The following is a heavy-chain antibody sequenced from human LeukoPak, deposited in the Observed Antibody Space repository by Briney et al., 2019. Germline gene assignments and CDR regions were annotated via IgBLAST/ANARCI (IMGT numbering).Heavy chain of an antibody. J-gene: IGHJ5*02. D-gene: IGHD5-24*01. Sequence: GGSLTLSCVVSGFNFDNFAMHWVRQPLGKGLEWVAVISHDGRTKYYADSMKGRITISRDNSKNTLFLQMNNLRSEDTAVYFCARPSPPGDGYNPPAPXGXGTLVTVSS. CDR3: ARPSPPGDGYNPPAP. CDR2: ISHDGRTK. V-gene: IGHV3-30*04. CDR1: GFNFDNFA.